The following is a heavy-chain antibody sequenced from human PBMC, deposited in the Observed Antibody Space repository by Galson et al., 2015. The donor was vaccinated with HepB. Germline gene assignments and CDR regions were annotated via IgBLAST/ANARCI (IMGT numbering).Heavy chain of an antibody. Sequence: SLRLSCAASGFTFKTHGMSWVRQAPGKGLEWVSGISGSDNSALYGDSVKGRFTISRDNSKNTLYLQMNSLRAEDTAVYYCAKDSGWEHAAWGQGILVTVSS. CDR2: ISGSDNSA. CDR3: AKDSGWEHAA. CDR1: GFTFKTHG. V-gene: IGHV3-23*01. D-gene: IGHD1-26*01. J-gene: IGHJ4*02.